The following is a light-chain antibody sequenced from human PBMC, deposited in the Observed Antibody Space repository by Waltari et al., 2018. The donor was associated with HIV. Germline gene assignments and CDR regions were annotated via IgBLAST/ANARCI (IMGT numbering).Light chain of an antibody. J-gene: IGLJ1*01. CDR3: AAWDDSLKGGA. CDR1: TSNIGGNT. Sequence: QSVLAQPPSASGTPGQRVTISCSGSTSNIGGNTVSWYQQLPGTAPKLLLYSNNERPSGVPDRLSGSTSGTSASLVISGLQSEEEADYYCAAWDDSLKGGAFGTGTKVTVL. CDR2: SNN. V-gene: IGLV1-44*01.